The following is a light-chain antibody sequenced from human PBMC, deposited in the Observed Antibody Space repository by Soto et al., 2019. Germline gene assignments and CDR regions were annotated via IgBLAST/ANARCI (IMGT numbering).Light chain of an antibody. CDR1: SSDVGGYNY. V-gene: IGLV2-11*01. CDR3: CSYAGSYTLYV. J-gene: IGLJ1*01. CDR2: DVS. Sequence: QSALTQPRSVSGSPGQSVTISCTGTSSDVGGYNYVSWFQQHPGKAPKLMIYDVSERPSGVPDRFSGSKSGNTASLTISGLQAEDEADYSRCSYAGSYTLYVFGTGTKLTVL.